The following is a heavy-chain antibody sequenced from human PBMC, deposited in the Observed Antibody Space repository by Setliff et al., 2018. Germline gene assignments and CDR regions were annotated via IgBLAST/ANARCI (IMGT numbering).Heavy chain of an antibody. J-gene: IGHJ5*02. CDR1: GFTFSDHY. Sequence: GGSLRLSCAASGFTFSDHYMDWVRQAPGKGLEWVGRSRNKGNSYSTEYAASVKGRFTISRDDSKNSLYLQMNSLKTEDTAVYYCAKGTSYFSDSSGYYYETPWFDPWGQGTLVTVSS. V-gene: IGHV3-72*01. D-gene: IGHD3-22*01. CDR3: AKGTSYFSDSSGYYYETPWFDP. CDR2: SRNKGNSYST.